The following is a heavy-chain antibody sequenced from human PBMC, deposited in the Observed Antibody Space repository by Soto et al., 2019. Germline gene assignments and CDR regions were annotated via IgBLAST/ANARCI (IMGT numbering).Heavy chain of an antibody. CDR3: ARHEYSSSSIDWFDP. D-gene: IGHD6-6*01. CDR1: GGSISSSSYY. Sequence: QLQLQESGPGLVKPSETLSLTCTVSGGSISSSSYYWGWIRQPPGEGLEWIGSIYYSGNTYYNPSLKSRVTISVDTSKNQFSLKLSSVTAADTALYYCARHEYSSSSIDWFDPWGQGTLVTVSS. J-gene: IGHJ5*02. V-gene: IGHV4-39*01. CDR2: IYYSGNT.